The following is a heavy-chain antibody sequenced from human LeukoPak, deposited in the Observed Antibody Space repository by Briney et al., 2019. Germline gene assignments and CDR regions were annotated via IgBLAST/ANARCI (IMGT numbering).Heavy chain of an antibody. J-gene: IGHJ4*02. V-gene: IGHV4-59*08. CDR3: ARQPVYSGSHVFD. CDR1: GGSISSYY. Sequence: PSETLSLTCTVSGGSISSYYWSWIRQPPGKGLEWIGYIYYSGSTNYNPSLKSRVTISVDTSKNQFSLKLSSVAAADTAVYYCARQPVYSGSHVFDWGQGTLVTVSS. CDR2: IYYSGST. D-gene: IGHD1-26*01.